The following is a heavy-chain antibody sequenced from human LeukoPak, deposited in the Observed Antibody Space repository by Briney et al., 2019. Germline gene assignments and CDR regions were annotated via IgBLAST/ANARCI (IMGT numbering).Heavy chain of an antibody. CDR3: ARTYYYDSSGYYDYYYYMDV. V-gene: IGHV4-4*02. CDR2: IFHTGRT. J-gene: IGHJ6*03. Sequence: SETLSLTCVVSGGSISDTNYWSWVRQSPGKGLEWIGEIFHTGRTNYNPSLKSRVTISVDTSKNQFSLKLSSVTAADTAVYYCARTYYYDSSGYYDYYYYMDVWGKGTTVTVSS. CDR1: GGSISDTNY. D-gene: IGHD3-22*01.